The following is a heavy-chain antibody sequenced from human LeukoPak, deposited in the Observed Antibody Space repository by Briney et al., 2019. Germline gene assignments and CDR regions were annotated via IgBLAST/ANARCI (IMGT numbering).Heavy chain of an antibody. V-gene: IGHV3-23*01. CDR1: GFTFSSYA. Sequence: AGGSLRRYCAASGFTFSSYAMTWVRQAPGKGLEWVSAIGGSSGNTYYADSVMGRFTISSDNSKNTLYLQMNGLRAGDTALYYCAKGYRYFDLWGRGTLVTVSS. CDR2: IGGSSGNT. J-gene: IGHJ2*01. CDR3: AKGYRYFDL.